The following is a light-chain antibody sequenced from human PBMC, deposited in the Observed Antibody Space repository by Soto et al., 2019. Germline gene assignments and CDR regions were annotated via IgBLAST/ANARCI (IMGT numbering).Light chain of an antibody. CDR1: SSNIGAGYD. V-gene: IGLV1-40*01. CDR2: GNS. CDR3: QSYDSILSGLV. Sequence: QSVLTQPPSVSGAPGQRVTISCTGSSSNIGAGYDVHWYQQLPGTAPKLLIYGNSNRPSGVPDRFSGSKSGTSASLAITWLQAEDEADYYCQSYDSILSGLVFGTGTKLTVL. J-gene: IGLJ1*01.